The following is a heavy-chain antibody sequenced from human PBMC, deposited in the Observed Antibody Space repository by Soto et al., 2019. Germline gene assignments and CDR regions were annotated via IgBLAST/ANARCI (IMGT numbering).Heavy chain of an antibody. Sequence: GESLKISCKASGYSFPSYWIAWLRQMPGKGLEWMGIIYPGDSYTRYSPSFQGQVTISADKSISTAYLQWSSLKASDTAMYYCARQGSCSSTSCLNYYYYGMDVWGQGTTVTVSS. D-gene: IGHD2-2*01. CDR1: GYSFPSYW. V-gene: IGHV5-51*01. J-gene: IGHJ6*02. CDR3: ARQGSCSSTSCLNYYYYGMDV. CDR2: IYPGDSYT.